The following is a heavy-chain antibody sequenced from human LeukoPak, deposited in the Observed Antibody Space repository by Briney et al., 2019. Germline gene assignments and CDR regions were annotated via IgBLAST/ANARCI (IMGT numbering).Heavy chain of an antibody. Sequence: GASVKVSCKASGYTFTSYDINWVRQATGQGLEWMGWMNPNSGNTGYAQKFQGRVTMTRDTSISTAYMELSSLRSEDTAVYYCARVLYYYDSSGYYYSDYWGQGTLVTVSS. J-gene: IGHJ4*02. V-gene: IGHV1-8*01. CDR3: ARVLYYYDSSGYYYSDY. CDR2: MNPNSGNT. D-gene: IGHD3-22*01. CDR1: GYTFTSYD.